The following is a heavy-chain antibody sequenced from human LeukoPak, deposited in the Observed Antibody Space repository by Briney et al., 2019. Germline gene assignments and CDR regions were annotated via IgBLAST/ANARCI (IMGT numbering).Heavy chain of an antibody. CDR1: GFTLSSYG. Sequence: PGRSLRLSCAASGFTLSSYGMHWVRQAPGKGLEWVAVISYDGSNKYYADSVKGRFTISRDNSKNTLYLQMNSLRAEDTAVYYCAKARDIVVVVAATPPWFDPWGQGTLVTVSS. V-gene: IGHV3-30*18. CDR2: ISYDGSNK. CDR3: AKARDIVVVVAATPPWFDP. D-gene: IGHD2-15*01. J-gene: IGHJ5*02.